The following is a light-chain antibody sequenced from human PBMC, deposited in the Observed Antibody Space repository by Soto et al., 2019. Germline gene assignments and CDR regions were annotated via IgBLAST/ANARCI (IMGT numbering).Light chain of an antibody. CDR1: QSVSSK. V-gene: IGKV3-15*01. CDR2: GAS. CDR3: QQYNSWLWA. Sequence: EIMMSQSPATLSVSPGGGATLSCRASQSVSSKLAWYQQKPGQAPRLLIYGASTRATGIPARFSGSGSGTEFTLIISSLQSEDSAVYYCQQYNSWLWAFGQGTKVDI. J-gene: IGKJ1*01.